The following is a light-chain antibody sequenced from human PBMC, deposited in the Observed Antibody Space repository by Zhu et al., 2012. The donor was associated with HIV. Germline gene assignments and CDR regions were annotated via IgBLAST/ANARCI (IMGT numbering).Light chain of an antibody. CDR3: QQYDDWPPLT. CDR1: ERISNY. Sequence: EIVLTQSPATLSLSPGERATLSCRASERISNYLAWYQQKPGQAPRLLIYDTSTRATGVPARFSGSGSGTEFTLTISSLQSEDFAVYYCQQYDDWPPLTFGGGPRWR. CDR2: DTS. V-gene: IGKV3-15*01. J-gene: IGKJ4*01.